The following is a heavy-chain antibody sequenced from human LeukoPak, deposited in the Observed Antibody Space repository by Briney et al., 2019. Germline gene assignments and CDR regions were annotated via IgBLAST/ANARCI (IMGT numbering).Heavy chain of an antibody. CDR2: FHFSGST. D-gene: IGHD3-10*01. V-gene: IGHV4-59*01. Sequence: SETLSLTCNVSGGSISSYYWSWIRQPPGKGLEWIGYFHFSGSTNYNPSLKSRVTISVDTSKNQFSLKLSSVTAADTAVYYCARDTHTVRGAIGGFDYWGRGTLVTVSS. CDR3: ARDTHTVRGAIGGFDY. J-gene: IGHJ4*02. CDR1: GGSISSYY.